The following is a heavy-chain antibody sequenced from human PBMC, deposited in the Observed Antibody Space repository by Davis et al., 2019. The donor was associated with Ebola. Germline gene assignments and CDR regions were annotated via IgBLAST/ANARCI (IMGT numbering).Heavy chain of an antibody. CDR3: ARDYRFRTVVVAATPKTGYGMDV. D-gene: IGHD2-15*01. J-gene: IGHJ6*04. CDR2: IYSGGST. Sequence: PGGSLRLSCAASGFTFSDYYMSWVRQAPGKGLEWVSVIYSGGSTYYADSVKGRFTISRDNSKNTLYLQMNSLRAEDTAVYYCARDYRFRTVVVAATPKTGYGMDVWGKGTTVTVSS. CDR1: GFTFSDYY. V-gene: IGHV3-53*01.